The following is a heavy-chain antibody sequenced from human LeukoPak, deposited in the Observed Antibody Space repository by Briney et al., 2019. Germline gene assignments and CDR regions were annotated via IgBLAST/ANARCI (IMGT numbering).Heavy chain of an antibody. CDR2: ISAYNGNT. V-gene: IGHV1-18*01. J-gene: IGHJ5*02. CDR3: ARGPDIVVDNWFDP. D-gene: IGHD2-2*01. CDR1: GYTFTSYG. Sequence: ASVKVSCKASGYTFTSYGISWVRQAPGQGLEWMGWISAYNGNTNYAQKLQGRVTMTTDTSTSTAYMELRSLRSADTAVYYCARGPDIVVDNWFDPWGQGTLVTVSS.